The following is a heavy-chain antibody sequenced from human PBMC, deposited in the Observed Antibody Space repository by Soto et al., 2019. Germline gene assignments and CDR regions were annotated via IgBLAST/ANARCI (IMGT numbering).Heavy chain of an antibody. CDR3: TRGRSMIANDDFEY. CDR2: MSFDGNSK. J-gene: IGHJ4*02. D-gene: IGHD2-21*01. CDR1: GFAVSSYS. V-gene: IGHV3-30-3*01. Sequence: GGSLRLSCAASGFAVSSYSMHWVRQAPGKGLEWVAAMSFDGNSKYFADSVKGRFKISRDTSKNTWSLEMVSLGVEDSALYHCTRGRSMIANDDFEYWGQGTLVTVSS.